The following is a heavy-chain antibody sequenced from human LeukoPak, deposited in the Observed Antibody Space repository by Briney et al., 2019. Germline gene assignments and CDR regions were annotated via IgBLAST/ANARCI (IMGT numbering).Heavy chain of an antibody. Sequence: GGSLRLSCAVSGLTFSTYTMNWVRQAPGKGLEWVSSIYRSSSLVYYADSVKGRITISRDNAKNSVYLQMNSLRGEDSALYSCVRATTVAGTKESGVDFWGQGTLVTVSS. J-gene: IGHJ4*02. D-gene: IGHD6-19*01. CDR2: IYRSSSLV. V-gene: IGHV3-21*01. CDR3: VRATTVAGTKESGVDF. CDR1: GLTFSTYT.